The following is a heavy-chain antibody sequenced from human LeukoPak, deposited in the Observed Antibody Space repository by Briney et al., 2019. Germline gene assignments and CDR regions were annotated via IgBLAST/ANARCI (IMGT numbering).Heavy chain of an antibody. D-gene: IGHD4-23*01. Sequence: SETLSLTCAVYGGSFSGYYWSWIRQPPGKGLEWIGEINHSGSTNYNPSLKSRVTISVDTSKNQFSLKLSSVTAADTAVYYCARGQAYGGQFDCWGQGTLVTVSP. CDR2: INHSGST. CDR1: GGSFSGYY. J-gene: IGHJ4*02. CDR3: ARGQAYGGQFDC. V-gene: IGHV4-34*01.